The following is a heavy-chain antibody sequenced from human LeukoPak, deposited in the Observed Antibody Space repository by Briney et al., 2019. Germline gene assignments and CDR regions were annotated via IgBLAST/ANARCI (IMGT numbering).Heavy chain of an antibody. D-gene: IGHD3-9*01. CDR2: IYHSGST. CDR3: ARGLSTISLKGYFDY. J-gene: IGHJ4*02. Sequence: PSETLSLTCAVSGVSISSGGYSWSWIRQPPGKGLEWIGYIYHSGSTYYNPSLKSRVTISVDRSKNQFSLKLSSVTAADTAVYYCARGLSTISLKGYFDYWGQGTLVTVSS. CDR1: GVSISSGGYS. V-gene: IGHV4-30-2*01.